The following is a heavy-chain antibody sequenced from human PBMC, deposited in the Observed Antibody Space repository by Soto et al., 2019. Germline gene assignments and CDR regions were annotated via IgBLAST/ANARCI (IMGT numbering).Heavy chain of an antibody. Sequence: ASETLSLTCAVYGGSFSGYYWSWIRQPPGKGLEWIGEINHSGSTNYNPSLKSRVTISVDTSKNQFSLKLSSVTAADTAVYYCARGGRITIFGVVTSYYYYGMDVWGQGTTVTVSS. D-gene: IGHD3-3*01. CDR2: INHSGST. V-gene: IGHV4-34*01. CDR1: GGSFSGYY. J-gene: IGHJ6*02. CDR3: ARGGRITIFGVVTSYYYYGMDV.